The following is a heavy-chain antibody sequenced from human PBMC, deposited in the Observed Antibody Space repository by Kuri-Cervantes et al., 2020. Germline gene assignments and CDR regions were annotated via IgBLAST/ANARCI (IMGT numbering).Heavy chain of an antibody. Sequence: GESLKISCAASGFTFSNARMSWVRQAPGKGLEWVGRIKSKTDGGTTDYAAPVKGRFTISRDDSKNTLYLQMNSLRAEDTAVYYCARDRQRYGYYYGMDVWGQGTTVTVSS. CDR2: IKSKTDGGTT. CDR3: ARDRQRYGYYYGMDV. D-gene: IGHD4-17*01. CDR1: GFTFSNAR. V-gene: IGHV3-15*01. J-gene: IGHJ6*02.